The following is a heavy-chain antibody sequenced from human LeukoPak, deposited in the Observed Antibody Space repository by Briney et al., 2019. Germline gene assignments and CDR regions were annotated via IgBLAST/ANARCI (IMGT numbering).Heavy chain of an antibody. Sequence: GGPLRLSCAASGFTFSSYEMNWVRQAPGKGLEWVSYISSSGSTIYYADSVKGRFTISRDNSKNTLFLQTNSLRREDTAVYYCARSPGYSSTWYVHYFDFWGQGTLVTVSS. CDR1: GFTFSSYE. V-gene: IGHV3-48*03. CDR2: ISSSGSTI. J-gene: IGHJ4*02. CDR3: ARSPGYSSTWYVHYFDF. D-gene: IGHD6-13*01.